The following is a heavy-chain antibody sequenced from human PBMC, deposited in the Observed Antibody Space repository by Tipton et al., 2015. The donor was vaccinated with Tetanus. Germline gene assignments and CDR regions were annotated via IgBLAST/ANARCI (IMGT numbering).Heavy chain of an antibody. CDR3: VRGRGLGEYSYGFEY. CDR1: GDSITASH. J-gene: IGHJ4*02. CDR2: IYFPESLI. D-gene: IGHD4-11*01. Sequence: LACSVSGDSITASHWSWIRQPPGKGLEWIAKIYFPESLIDYSPSLQGRVRISLDRSKSQISLNLMSVTAADTAVYYCVRGRGLGEYSYGFEYWGPGVLVTVSS. V-gene: IGHV4-59*12.